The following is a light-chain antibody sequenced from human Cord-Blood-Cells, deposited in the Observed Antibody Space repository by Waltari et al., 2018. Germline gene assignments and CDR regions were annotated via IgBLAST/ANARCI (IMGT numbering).Light chain of an antibody. CDR2: DVS. CDR3: SSYTSSSTLV. J-gene: IGLJ3*02. CDR1: SSDGGGYNY. V-gene: IGLV2-14*03. Sequence: SLTTHHAPLSWPPGQSLTISSSRTSSDGGGYNYVSCYQQHPGKAPKLMIYDVSNRPSGVSNRFSGSKSGNTASLTISGLQAEDEADYYCSSYTSSSTLVFGGGTKLTVL.